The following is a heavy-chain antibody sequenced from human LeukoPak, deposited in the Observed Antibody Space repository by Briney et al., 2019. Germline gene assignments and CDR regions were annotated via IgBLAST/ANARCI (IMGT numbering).Heavy chain of an antibody. J-gene: IGHJ4*02. V-gene: IGHV3-15*01. D-gene: IGHD3-22*01. CDR3: TTSLVCYYDSSGYQCGYFDY. CDR2: IKSKTDGGTT. CDR1: GFTFSNAL. Sequence: PGGSLRLSCAASGFTFSNALMSWVRQAPGKGLEWVGRIKSKTDGGTTDYAAPVKGRFTISRDDSKNTLYLQMNSLKTEDTAVYYCTTSLVCYYDSSGYQCGYFDYWGQGTLVTVSS.